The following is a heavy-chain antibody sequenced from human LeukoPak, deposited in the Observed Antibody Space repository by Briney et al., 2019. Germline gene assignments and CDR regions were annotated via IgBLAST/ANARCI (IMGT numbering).Heavy chain of an antibody. D-gene: IGHD4-23*01. CDR1: GGSFSGYY. J-gene: IGHJ3*02. Sequence: PSETLSLTRAVYGGSFSGYYWSWIRQHPGKGLEWIGYIYYGGSTYYNPSLKSRVTISVDTSKNQFSLKLSSVTAADTAVYYCARDNPVVTQAFDIWGQGTMVTVSS. CDR3: ARDNPVVTQAFDI. CDR2: IYYGGST. V-gene: IGHV4-31*11.